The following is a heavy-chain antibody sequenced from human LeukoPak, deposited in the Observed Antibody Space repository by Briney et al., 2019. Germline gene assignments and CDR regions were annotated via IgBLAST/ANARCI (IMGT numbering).Heavy chain of an antibody. J-gene: IGHJ4*02. CDR3: ARAVGTDGYNLWVY. CDR1: GGSFSGYY. V-gene: IGHV4-34*01. CDR2: INHSGST. Sequence: SETLSLTCAVYGGSFSGYYWSWIRQPPGKGLEWIGEINHSGSTYYNPSLKSRVTISVDTSKNQFSLKLTSVTAADTAVYYCARAVGTDGYNLWVYWGQGTLVTVSS. D-gene: IGHD5-24*01.